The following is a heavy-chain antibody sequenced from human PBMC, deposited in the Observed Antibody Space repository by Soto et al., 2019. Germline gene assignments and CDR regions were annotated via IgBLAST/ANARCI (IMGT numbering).Heavy chain of an antibody. D-gene: IGHD6-13*01. Sequence: PGESLKISCKGSGYSFTSYWISWVRQMPGKGLEWMGRIDPSDSYTNYSPSFQGHVTISADKSISTAYLQWSSLKASDTAMYYCARHPYSSSWYLNPGLVEGIHDAFDIWGQGTMVTVSS. V-gene: IGHV5-10-1*01. CDR1: GYSFTSYW. J-gene: IGHJ3*02. CDR2: IDPSDSYT. CDR3: ARHPYSSSWYLNPGLVEGIHDAFDI.